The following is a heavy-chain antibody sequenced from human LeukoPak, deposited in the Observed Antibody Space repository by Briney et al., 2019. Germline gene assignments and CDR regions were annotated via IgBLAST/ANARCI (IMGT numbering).Heavy chain of an antibody. CDR2: ISISSNHI. Sequence: GGSLRLSCAASGFTFSSYSMNWVRQAPGKGLEWLSSISISSNHIYYADSVKGRFTISRDNAENSLYLQMNSLRADDTAVYYCAREGSGRGNFDYWGQGTLVTVSS. CDR1: GFTFSSYS. CDR3: AREGSGRGNFDY. V-gene: IGHV3-21*01. J-gene: IGHJ4*02. D-gene: IGHD1-26*01.